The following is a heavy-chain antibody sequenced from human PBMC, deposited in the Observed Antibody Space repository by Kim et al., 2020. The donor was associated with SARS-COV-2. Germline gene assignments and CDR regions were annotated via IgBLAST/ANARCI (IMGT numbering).Heavy chain of an antibody. V-gene: IGHV3-33*03. D-gene: IGHD1-26*01. Sequence: DSVESRITITRDNSKSTLYLQINSLRADDTAVYHCAKDRFGGMSDWYFDLWGRGTLVTVSS. CDR3: AKDRFGGMSDWYFDL. J-gene: IGHJ2*01.